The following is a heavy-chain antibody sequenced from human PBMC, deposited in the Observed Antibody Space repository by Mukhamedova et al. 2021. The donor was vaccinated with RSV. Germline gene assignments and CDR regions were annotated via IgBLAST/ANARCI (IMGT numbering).Heavy chain of an antibody. J-gene: IGHJ3*02. Sequence: EYMGYIYYSGSTYYNPSLKSRVTISVDTSKNQFSLKLSSVTTADTAVYYCARGFSSPIAFDIWGQGTMVTVSS. CDR3: ARGFSSPIAFDI. D-gene: IGHD6-6*01. CDR2: IYYSGST. V-gene: IGHV4-30-4*01.